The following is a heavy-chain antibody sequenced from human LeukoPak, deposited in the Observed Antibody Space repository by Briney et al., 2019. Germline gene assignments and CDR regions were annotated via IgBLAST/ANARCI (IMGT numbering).Heavy chain of an antibody. J-gene: IGHJ6*03. CDR3: AKDPLTGDPYYYMDV. Sequence: PGGSLRLSCAASGFTFSSYAMSWVRQAPGKGLEGVSAISGSGGSSYYADSVKGRFTISRDNSKNTLYLQMNSLRAEDTAVYYCAKDPLTGDPYYYMDVWGKGTTVTVSS. D-gene: IGHD7-27*01. V-gene: IGHV3-23*01. CDR2: ISGSGGSS. CDR1: GFTFSSYA.